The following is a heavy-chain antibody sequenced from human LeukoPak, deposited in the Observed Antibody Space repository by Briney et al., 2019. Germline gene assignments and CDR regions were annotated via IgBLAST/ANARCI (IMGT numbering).Heavy chain of an antibody. CDR2: VNPNSGGT. CDR1: GYTFTGYY. J-gene: IGHJ4*02. Sequence: ASVKVSCKASGYTFTGYYMYWVRLAPGQGIEWMGWVNPNSGGTNYAHKFQGRVTMTRATSISTAYMELSRLRSEDTAVYYCARVAYSSSWYLFDYWGEGNLVTVSS. CDR3: ARVAYSSSWYLFDY. V-gene: IGHV1-2*07. D-gene: IGHD6-13*01.